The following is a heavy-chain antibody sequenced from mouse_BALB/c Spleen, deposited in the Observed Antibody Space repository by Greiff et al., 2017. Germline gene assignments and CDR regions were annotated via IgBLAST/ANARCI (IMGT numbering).Heavy chain of an antibody. CDR3: ASYDPAWFAY. CDR2: ISSGGSYT. J-gene: IGHJ3*01. CDR1: GFTFSSYA. V-gene: IGHV5-9-4*01. D-gene: IGHD2-3*01. Sequence: VMLVESGGGLVKPGGSLKLSCAASGFTFSSYAMSWVRQSPEKRLEWVAEISSGGSYTYYPDTVTGRFTISRDNAKNTLYLEMSSLRSEDTAMYYCASYDPAWFAYWGQGTLVTVSA.